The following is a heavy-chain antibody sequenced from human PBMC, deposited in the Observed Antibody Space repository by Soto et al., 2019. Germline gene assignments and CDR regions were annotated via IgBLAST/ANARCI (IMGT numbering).Heavy chain of an antibody. V-gene: IGHV3-7*03. CDR1: GFTFTIYW. Sequence: GGSLRLSCAASGFTFTIYWMSWVRQAPGKGLEWVANINEDGSEKNYVDSAKGRFTISRDNARNSLYLQMNSLRAEDTAVYYCARAGGSAWPDHNWFDPWGQGTLVTVSS. J-gene: IGHJ5*02. D-gene: IGHD1-26*01. CDR2: INEDGSEK. CDR3: ARAGGSAWPDHNWFDP.